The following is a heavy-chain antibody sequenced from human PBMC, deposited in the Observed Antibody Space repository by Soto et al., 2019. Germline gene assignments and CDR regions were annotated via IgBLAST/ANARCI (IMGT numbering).Heavy chain of an antibody. D-gene: IGHD2-2*03. Sequence: SETLSLTCTVSGDSVRTNSYSWGWIRQSPGKGLEWIGTIYSSENTYYNPSLLSRVTISVDTSKNEFSLRLSSVTAADTAVYYCARLNGYCISTNCHGYYGMDVWGQGTTVT. J-gene: IGHJ6*02. CDR3: ARLNGYCISTNCHGYYGMDV. CDR2: IYSSENT. CDR1: GDSVRTNSYS. V-gene: IGHV4-39*01.